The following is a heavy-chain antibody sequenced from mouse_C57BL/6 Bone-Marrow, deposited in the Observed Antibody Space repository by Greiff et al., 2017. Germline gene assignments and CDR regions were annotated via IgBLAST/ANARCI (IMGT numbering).Heavy chain of an antibody. V-gene: IGHV14-4*01. CDR2: IDPENGDT. CDR3: TTNGYYGYAMDY. Sequence: VQLKQSGAELVRPGASVTLSCTASGFNIKDDYMHWVKQRPEQGLEWIGWIDPENGDTEYASKFQGKATITADTSSNTAYLQLSSLTSEDTAVYYCTTNGYYGYAMDYWGQGTSVTVSS. J-gene: IGHJ4*01. CDR1: GFNIKDDY. D-gene: IGHD2-3*01.